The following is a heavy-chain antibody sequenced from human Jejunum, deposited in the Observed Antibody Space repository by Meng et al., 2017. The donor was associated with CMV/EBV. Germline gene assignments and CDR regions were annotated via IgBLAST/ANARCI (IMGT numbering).Heavy chain of an antibody. CDR1: SISSGDYH. D-gene: IGHD3-22*01. J-gene: IGHJ4*02. V-gene: IGHV4-61*02. Sequence: SISSGDYHWGWIRQPAGKGLEWIGRVYNKGATDYNPSLKSRVTISVDTSKNQFSLNLGSVTAADTAVYYCARSRDNSSGYQARGFDYWGQGTLVTVSS. CDR2: VYNKGAT. CDR3: ARSRDNSSGYQARGFDY.